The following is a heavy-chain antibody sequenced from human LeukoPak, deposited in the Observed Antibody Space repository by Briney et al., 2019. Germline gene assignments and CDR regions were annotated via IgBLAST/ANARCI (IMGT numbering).Heavy chain of an antibody. D-gene: IGHD3-16*01. CDR2: ISSSSSYI. CDR3: ARDLGGKLSFDY. Sequence: GGSLRLSCAASGFTFSSYSMNWVRQAPGKGLEWVSSISSSSSYIYYADSVKGRFTISRDNAKNSLYLQMNSLRAEDTAVYYCARDLGGKLSFDYWGRGTLVTVSS. J-gene: IGHJ4*02. CDR1: GFTFSSYS. V-gene: IGHV3-21*01.